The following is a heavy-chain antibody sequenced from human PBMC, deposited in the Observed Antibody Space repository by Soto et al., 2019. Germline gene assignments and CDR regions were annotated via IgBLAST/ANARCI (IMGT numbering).Heavy chain of an antibody. Sequence: QVQLVESGGVVQPGRSLRLSCAASGFTFSSYGMHWVRQAPGKGLEWVAVIWYDGSNKYYADSVKGRFTISRDNSKNTLYLQMNSLRAEDTAVYYCARDRGGGAYYFDYWGQGTLVTVSS. CDR3: ARDRGGGAYYFDY. CDR1: GFTFSSYG. J-gene: IGHJ4*02. CDR2: IWYDGSNK. D-gene: IGHD3-10*01. V-gene: IGHV3-33*01.